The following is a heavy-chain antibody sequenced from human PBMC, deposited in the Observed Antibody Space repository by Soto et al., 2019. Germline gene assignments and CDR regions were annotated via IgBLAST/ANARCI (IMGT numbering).Heavy chain of an antibody. CDR1: GGTFSSYA. CDR2: IIPIFGTA. V-gene: IGHV1-69*06. Sequence: SVKVSCKASGGTFSSYAISWVRRAPGQGLEWMGGIIPIFGTANYAQKFQGRVTITADKSTSTAYMELSSLRSEDTAVYYCAREGSYDYGDETNYWYFDLWGRGTLVTVPQ. J-gene: IGHJ2*01. D-gene: IGHD4-17*01. CDR3: AREGSYDYGDETNYWYFDL.